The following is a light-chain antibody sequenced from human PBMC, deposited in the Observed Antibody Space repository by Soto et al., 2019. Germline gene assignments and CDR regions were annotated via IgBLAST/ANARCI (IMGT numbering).Light chain of an antibody. Sequence: QSALTQPASVSGSPGQSITISCTGSSSDVGGYIYVSWYQQNSGKAPKLMIYEVSNRPSGVSSRFSGSKSGNTASLTISGLQTEDEADYYCSSYTSTNSWVFGGGTQLTVL. V-gene: IGLV2-14*01. CDR2: EVS. CDR1: SSDVGGYIY. J-gene: IGLJ3*02. CDR3: SSYTSTNSWV.